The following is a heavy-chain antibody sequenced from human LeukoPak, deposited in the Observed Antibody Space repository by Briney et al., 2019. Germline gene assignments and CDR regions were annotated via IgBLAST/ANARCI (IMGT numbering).Heavy chain of an antibody. CDR2: FSYNVHS. Sequence: EPLSLTCTVSGGSVSSSYYYWSWMRPPPGKGLEWVGFFSYNVHSAYTPSLKSRVTISVDTSKNQFSLRLSSVTAADTDIYYCARVPAAGTGPDYWGQGTLVTVSS. V-gene: IGHV4-61*01. CDR1: GGSVSSSYYY. CDR3: ARVPAAGTGPDY. D-gene: IGHD6-13*01. J-gene: IGHJ4*02.